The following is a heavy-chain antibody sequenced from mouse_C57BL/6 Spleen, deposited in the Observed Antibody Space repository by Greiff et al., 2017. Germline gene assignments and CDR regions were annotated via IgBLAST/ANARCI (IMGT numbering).Heavy chain of an antibody. CDR1: GYAFTNYL. V-gene: IGHV1-54*01. CDR2: INPGSGGT. CDR3: ARSDLLRDAMDY. D-gene: IGHD2-1*01. Sequence: VQLQQSGAELVRPGTSVKVSCKASGYAFTNYLIEWVKQRPGQGLEWIGVINPGSGGTNYNEKFKGKATLTADKSSSTAYMQLSSLTSEDSAVYFCARSDLLRDAMDYWGQGTSVTVSS. J-gene: IGHJ4*01.